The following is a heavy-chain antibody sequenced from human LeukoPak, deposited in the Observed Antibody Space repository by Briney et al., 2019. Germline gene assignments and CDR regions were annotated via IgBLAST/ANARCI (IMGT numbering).Heavy chain of an antibody. Sequence: PGGSLRLSCAASGFTFSSYAMHWVRQAPGKGLEWVAVISYDGSNKYYADSVKGRFTISRDNSKNTLYLQMNSLRAEDTAVYYCAKEVFEVAALTRKYFDYWGQGTLVTVSS. CDR2: ISYDGSNK. V-gene: IGHV3-30-3*01. CDR1: GFTFSSYA. CDR3: AKEVFEVAALTRKYFDY. J-gene: IGHJ4*02. D-gene: IGHD6-6*01.